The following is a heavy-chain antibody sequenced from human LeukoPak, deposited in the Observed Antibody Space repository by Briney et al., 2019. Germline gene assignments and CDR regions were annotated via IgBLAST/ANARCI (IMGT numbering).Heavy chain of an antibody. CDR3: ARGRPYYYDRVDAFDI. CDR1: DDSITMYY. D-gene: IGHD3-22*01. V-gene: IGHV4-59*01. J-gene: IGHJ3*02. CDR2: VDHTGST. Sequence: SETLSLTCSVSDDSITMYYWTWIRQPPGKGLEWIGYVDHTGSTNFNPSLNGRVSISRDTTKNLFSLRLRSVTAADTAVYYCARGRPYYYDRVDAFDIWGQGTMVTVSS.